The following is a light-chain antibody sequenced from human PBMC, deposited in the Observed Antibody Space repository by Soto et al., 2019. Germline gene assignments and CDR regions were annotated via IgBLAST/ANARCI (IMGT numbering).Light chain of an antibody. V-gene: IGKV1-8*01. Sequence: AIRMTQSPSSFSASTGDRVTITCRASQGISSYLAWYQQKPGKAPKLLIYAASTLQSGVPSRFSGSGSGTDFTLTLSWLQSEDFATYYCQQDYRYPRTFGQGTKVEIK. CDR2: AAS. CDR3: QQDYRYPRT. CDR1: QGISSY. J-gene: IGKJ1*01.